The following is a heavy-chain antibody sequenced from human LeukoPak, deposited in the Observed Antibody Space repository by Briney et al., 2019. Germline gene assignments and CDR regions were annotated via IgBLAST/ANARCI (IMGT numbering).Heavy chain of an antibody. Sequence: GGSLRLSCTVSGFTVSSNSMSWVRQAPGKGLEWVGQIKSKTDGGTTEYAAPVNARFTISRDDSKYTLYLQMNSLKTEDTAVYYCTTEPPYYYYMDVWGKGTTVTVSS. CDR2: IKSKTDGGTT. CDR1: GFTVSSNS. V-gene: IGHV3-15*01. J-gene: IGHJ6*03. CDR3: TTEPPYYYYMDV.